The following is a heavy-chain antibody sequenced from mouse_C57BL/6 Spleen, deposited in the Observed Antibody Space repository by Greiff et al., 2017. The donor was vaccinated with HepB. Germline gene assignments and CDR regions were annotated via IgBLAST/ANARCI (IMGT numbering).Heavy chain of an antibody. CDR3: ARENYYGPSYAMDY. Sequence: QVQLQQPGAELVRPGSSVKLSCKASGYTFTSYWMHWVKQRPIQGLEWIGNIDPSDSETHYNQKFKDKAKLTVDKSSSTAYMQLSSLTSEDSAVYYCARENYYGPSYAMDYWGQGTSVTVSS. J-gene: IGHJ4*01. D-gene: IGHD1-1*01. CDR2: IDPSDSET. V-gene: IGHV1-52*01. CDR1: GYTFTSYW.